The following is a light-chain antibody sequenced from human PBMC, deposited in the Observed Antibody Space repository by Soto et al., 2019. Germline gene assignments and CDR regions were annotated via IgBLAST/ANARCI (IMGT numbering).Light chain of an antibody. CDR2: GAS. J-gene: IGKJ4*01. CDR3: QQLNSYPLT. V-gene: IGKV1-9*01. Sequence: DIQLTQSPSFLSASVGDRVTITCRASQGINTYLAWYQQKPGKAPKLLMYGASTLQSGVPSRFSGSGSGTEFTLTISSLRPEDFATYYCQQLNSYPLTFGGGTKVEIK. CDR1: QGINTY.